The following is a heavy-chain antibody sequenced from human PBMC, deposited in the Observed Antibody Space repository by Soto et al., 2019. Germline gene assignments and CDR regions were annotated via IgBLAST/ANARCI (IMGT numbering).Heavy chain of an antibody. CDR2: ISSSGSTI. Sequence: VGSLRLSCAASGFTFSSYEMNWVRQAPGKGLEWVSYISSSGSTIYYADSVKGRFTISRDNAKNSLYLQMNSLRAEDTAVYYCATSYTVPPDYGMDVWGQGTTVTVSS. J-gene: IGHJ6*02. CDR1: GFTFSSYE. CDR3: ATSYTVPPDYGMDV. D-gene: IGHD3-10*01. V-gene: IGHV3-48*03.